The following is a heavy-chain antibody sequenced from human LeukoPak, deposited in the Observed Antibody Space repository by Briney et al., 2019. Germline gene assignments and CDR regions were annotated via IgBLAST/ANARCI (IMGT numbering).Heavy chain of an antibody. J-gene: IGHJ6*03. V-gene: IGHV4-39*07. Sequence: SETLSLTCIVSGGSIISSSYYWGWIRQPPRKGLEWIGSSYYSGSTYYNPSLKSRVTISLDTSKNQFSLKLSSVTAADTAVYYCAREITWHMDVWGKGTTVTVSS. CDR3: AREITWHMDV. CDR2: SYYSGST. CDR1: GGSIISSSYY. D-gene: IGHD1-14*01.